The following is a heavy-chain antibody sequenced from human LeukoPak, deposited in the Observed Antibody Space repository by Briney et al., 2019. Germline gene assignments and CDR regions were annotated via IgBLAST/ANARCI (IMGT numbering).Heavy chain of an antibody. Sequence: PGGSLRLSCAASGFTFSSYAMSWVRQAPGKGLEWVSSISSSSSYIYYADSVKGRFTISRDNAKNSLYLQMNSLRAEDAAVYYCARDPTVAGTFYYFDYWGQGTLVTVSS. CDR2: ISSSSSYI. J-gene: IGHJ4*02. CDR3: ARDPTVAGTFYYFDY. CDR1: GFTFSSYA. D-gene: IGHD6-19*01. V-gene: IGHV3-21*01.